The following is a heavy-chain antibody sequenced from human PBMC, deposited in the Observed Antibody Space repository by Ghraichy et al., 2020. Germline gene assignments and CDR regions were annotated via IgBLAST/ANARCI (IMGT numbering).Heavy chain of an antibody. J-gene: IGHJ5*02. CDR3: ARDWDYSWFDP. Sequence: ASVKVSCKASGYTFPKYGIRWVRQAPGQGLEWVGWINTYDGHANYAQKFQDRVAITTDTSASTAYMELRSLRSDDTAVYYCARDWDYSWFDPWGQGALVTVCS. CDR2: INTYDGHA. CDR1: GYTFPKYG. V-gene: IGHV1-18*01. D-gene: IGHD1-7*01.